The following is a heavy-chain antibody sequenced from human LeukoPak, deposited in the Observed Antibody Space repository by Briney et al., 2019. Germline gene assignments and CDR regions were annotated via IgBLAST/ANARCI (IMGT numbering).Heavy chain of an antibody. CDR2: FDPEDGET. V-gene: IGHV1-24*01. J-gene: IGHJ4*02. CDR3: ATGRHYYDSSGYYDY. CDR1: GYTFTSYY. Sequence: ASVKVSCKTSGYTFTSYYMHWVRQAPGKGLEWMGGFDPEDGETIYAQKFQGRVTMTEDTSTDTAYMELSSLRSEDTAVYYCATGRHYYDSSGYYDYWGQGTLVTVSS. D-gene: IGHD3-22*01.